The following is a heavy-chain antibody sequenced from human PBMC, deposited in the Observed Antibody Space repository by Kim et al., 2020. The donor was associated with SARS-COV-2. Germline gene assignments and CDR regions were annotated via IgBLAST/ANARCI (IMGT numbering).Heavy chain of an antibody. CDR3: ARKLQLWLPVDY. V-gene: IGHV4-34*01. CDR2: INHSGST. Sequence: SETLSLTRAVYGGSFSGYYWSWIRQPPGKGLEWIGEINHSGSTNYNPSLKSRVTISVDTSKNQFSLKLSSVTAADTAVYYCARKLQLWLPVDYWGQGTLVTVSS. CDR1: GGSFSGYY. D-gene: IGHD5-18*01. J-gene: IGHJ4*02.